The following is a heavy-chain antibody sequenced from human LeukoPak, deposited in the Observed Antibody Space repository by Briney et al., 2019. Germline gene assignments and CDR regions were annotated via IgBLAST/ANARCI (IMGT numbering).Heavy chain of an antibody. CDR2: ISGSGGST. CDR3: AKADGSYKTLIDY. J-gene: IGHJ4*02. D-gene: IGHD3-10*01. CDR1: GFTFSLCA. Sequence: PGGSLRLSCAASGFTFSLCAMNWVRQAPGKGLEWVSGISGSGGSTYYAGSVKGRFTISRDSSKNTVYLQMNSLRAEDTAVYYCAKADGSYKTLIDYWGQGTLVTVSS. V-gene: IGHV3-23*01.